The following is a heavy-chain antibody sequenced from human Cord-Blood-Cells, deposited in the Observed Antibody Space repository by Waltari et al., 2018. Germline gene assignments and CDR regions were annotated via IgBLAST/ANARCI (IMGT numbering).Heavy chain of an antibody. CDR1: GGSISRGGYS. CDR3: ASGSITGTDY. Sequence: QLQLQESGSGLVQPSQTLSPTCAVSGGSISRGGYSWTWIRQPPGKGLEWIGYIYHSGSTYYNPSLKSRVTISVDRSKNQFSLKLSSVTAADTAVYYCASGSITGTDYWDQGTLVTVSS. V-gene: IGHV4-30-2*01. J-gene: IGHJ4*02. D-gene: IGHD1-20*01. CDR2: IYHSGST.